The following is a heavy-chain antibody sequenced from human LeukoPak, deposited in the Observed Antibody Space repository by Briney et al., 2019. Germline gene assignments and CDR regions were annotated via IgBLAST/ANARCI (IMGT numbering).Heavy chain of an antibody. J-gene: IGHJ6*02. CDR1: GGSISSYY. CDR3: ARWVVTSVYYYYYGMDV. Sequence: SETLSLTCTVSGGSISSYYWSWIRQPPGKGLEWIGYIYYSGSTNYNPSLKSRVTISVDTSKNQFSLKLSSVTAADTAVYYCARWVVTSVYYYYYGMDVWGQGTTVTVSS. CDR2: IYYSGST. D-gene: IGHD4-23*01. V-gene: IGHV4-59*12.